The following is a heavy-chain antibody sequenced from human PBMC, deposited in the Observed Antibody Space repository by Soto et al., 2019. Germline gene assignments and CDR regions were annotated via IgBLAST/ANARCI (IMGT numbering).Heavy chain of an antibody. D-gene: IGHD5-18*01. CDR2: TTQDGSGK. Sequence: GGSLRLSCAASGFTFRSFNMHWVRRAPGKGLEWVAMTTQDGSGKHYVDSVKGRFTISRDSAKNSMYLQMNSLTVEDTAMYYCASLDTAMIKTAGYWGQGTQVTVSS. CDR1: GFTFRSFN. V-gene: IGHV3-7*01. J-gene: IGHJ4*02. CDR3: ASLDTAMIKTAGY.